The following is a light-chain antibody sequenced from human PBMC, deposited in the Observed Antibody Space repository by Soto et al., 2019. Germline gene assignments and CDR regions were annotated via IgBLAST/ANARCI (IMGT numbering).Light chain of an antibody. Sequence: ELVMTQSPATLSVSPGESATLSCRASQSVSSNLAWYQQKPGQAPRLIIYGASTRAAGIPARFSGSGSGIKFSLIISSLQSEDFAVYYCQQYNNWPPLTFGGGTKVEIK. CDR1: QSVSSN. V-gene: IGKV3-15*01. CDR2: GAS. J-gene: IGKJ4*01. CDR3: QQYNNWPPLT.